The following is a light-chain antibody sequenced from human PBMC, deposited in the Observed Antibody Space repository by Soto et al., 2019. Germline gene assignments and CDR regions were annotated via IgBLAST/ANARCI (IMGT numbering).Light chain of an antibody. CDR2: GAS. CDR1: QSVGSH. CDR3: QQYDNWAPFT. V-gene: IGKV3-15*01. Sequence: EIVMTQSPATLSVSPGERATLSCRASQSVGSHLAWYQQRPGQAPRLLIYGASYRATGIPARFSGSGSGTDFTLTISSLQSEDFAVYYCQQYDNWAPFTFGPGTKVDIK. J-gene: IGKJ3*01.